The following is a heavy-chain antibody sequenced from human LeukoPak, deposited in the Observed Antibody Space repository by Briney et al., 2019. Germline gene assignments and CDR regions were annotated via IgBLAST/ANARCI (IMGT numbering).Heavy chain of an antibody. CDR3: ARVSEQLELDY. J-gene: IGHJ4*02. CDR2: ISGSGGST. D-gene: IGHD1-14*01. V-gene: IGHV3-23*01. Sequence: GGSLRLSCAASGFTFSSYAMSWVRQAPGKGLEWVSAISGSGGSTYYADSVKGRFTTSRDNAKNSLYLQMNSLRAEDTAVYYCARVSEQLELDYWGPGPLVTVSS. CDR1: GFTFSSYA.